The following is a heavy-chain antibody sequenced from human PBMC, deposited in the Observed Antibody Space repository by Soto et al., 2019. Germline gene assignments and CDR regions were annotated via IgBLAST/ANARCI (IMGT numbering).Heavy chain of an antibody. V-gene: IGHV4-39*01. CDR2: IYYSGST. CDR1: GGSISSRGYY. J-gene: IGHJ5*02. Sequence: QLQLQESGPGLVKPSETLSLTCTVSGGSISSRGYYWGWIRQPPGKGREWIGTIYYSGSTYYNPSLKSRVTKSVDTSKNQFSLKLSSVTAADTAVYYCATSNWFDPWGQGTLVTVSS. CDR3: ATSNWFDP.